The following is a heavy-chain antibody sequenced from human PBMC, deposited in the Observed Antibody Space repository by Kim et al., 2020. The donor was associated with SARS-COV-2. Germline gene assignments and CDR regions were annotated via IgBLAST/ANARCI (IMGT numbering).Heavy chain of an antibody. CDR1: GFTFSSYA. D-gene: IGHD6-6*01. J-gene: IGHJ3*02. Sequence: GGSLRLSCAASGFTFSSYAMSWVRQAPGKGLEWVSAISGSGGSTYYADSVKGRFTISRDNSKNTLYQQMNSLRAEDTAVYYCAKDHIAARPQSDAFDIWGQGTMVTVSS. CDR2: ISGSGGST. V-gene: IGHV3-23*01. CDR3: AKDHIAARPQSDAFDI.